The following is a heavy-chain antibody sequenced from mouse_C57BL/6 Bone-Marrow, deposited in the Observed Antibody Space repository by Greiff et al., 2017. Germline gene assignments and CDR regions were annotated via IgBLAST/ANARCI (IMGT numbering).Heavy chain of an antibody. Sequence: QVQLQQPGAELVKPGASVKMSCKASGYTFTSYWITWVKQRPGQGLEWIGDIYPTSGRTNYNEKFKSKAILTVATSSNTAYRQLSSLTSADSSVFYCARSGPLGRIFDYWGQGTTLTVSS. J-gene: IGHJ2*01. CDR2: IYPTSGRT. CDR1: GYTFTSYW. V-gene: IGHV1-55*01. CDR3: ARSGPLGRIFDY.